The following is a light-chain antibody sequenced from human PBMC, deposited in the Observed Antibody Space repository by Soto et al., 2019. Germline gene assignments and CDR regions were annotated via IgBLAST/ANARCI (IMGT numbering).Light chain of an antibody. CDR3: QQYNNWPTWT. J-gene: IGKJ1*01. CDR2: GAS. CDR1: QSVSTN. V-gene: IGKV3-15*01. Sequence: EIVMTQSPATLSVSPGERATLSCRATQSVSTNLAWYQQKPGQAPSLLLYGASTRANGIPARFSGSGSGTELTLTISSLQSEDFSVYDCQQYNNWPTWTFGQGTQV.